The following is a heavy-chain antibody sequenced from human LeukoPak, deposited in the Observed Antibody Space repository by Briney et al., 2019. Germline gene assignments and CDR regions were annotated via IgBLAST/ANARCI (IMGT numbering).Heavy chain of an antibody. CDR2: ISNSGGDT. J-gene: IGHJ1*01. Sequence: GGSLRLSCAASGFTFSSYAMSWVRQAPGKGLEWVAAISNSGGDTFYSDSGKGRFTIARDNSKNTLYLQMNSLRVDDTAVYYCAQQLGYCSGGTCYFTYWGQGTLVAVSS. V-gene: IGHV3-23*01. D-gene: IGHD2-15*01. CDR3: AQQLGYCSGGTCYFTY. CDR1: GFTFSSYA.